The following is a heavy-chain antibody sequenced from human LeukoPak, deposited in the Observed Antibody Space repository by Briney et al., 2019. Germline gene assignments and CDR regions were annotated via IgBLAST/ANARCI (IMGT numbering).Heavy chain of an antibody. D-gene: IGHD1-26*01. J-gene: IGHJ6*03. CDR2: IIPIFGTA. CDR1: GGTFSSYA. Sequence: GASVKVSCKASGGTFSSYAISWVRQAPGQGLEWMGGIIPIFGTANYAQKFQGRVTITADKSTSTAYMELSSLRSEDTAVYYCARQIVGAPSYYYYMDVWGKGTTVTVSS. V-gene: IGHV1-69*06. CDR3: ARQIVGAPSYYYYMDV.